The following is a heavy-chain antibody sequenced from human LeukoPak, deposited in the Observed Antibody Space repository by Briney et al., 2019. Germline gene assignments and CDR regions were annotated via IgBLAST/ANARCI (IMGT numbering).Heavy chain of an antibody. CDR2: INSDGSST. CDR1: GFTFNSYW. Sequence: GGSLRLSCAASGFTFNSYWMHWVRQAPGKGLVWVSRINSDGSSTSYADSVKGRFTISRDNAKNTLYLQMNSLRAEDTALYYCAKSHNWNDVYYYYGMDVWGQGTTVTVSS. D-gene: IGHD1-1*01. J-gene: IGHJ6*02. V-gene: IGHV3-74*01. CDR3: AKSHNWNDVYYYYGMDV.